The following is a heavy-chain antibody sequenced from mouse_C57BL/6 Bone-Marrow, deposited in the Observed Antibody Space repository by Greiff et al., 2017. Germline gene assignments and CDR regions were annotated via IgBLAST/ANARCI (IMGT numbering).Heavy chain of an antibody. CDR3: ATSTGRPSWYFDV. CDR2: IHPNSGST. Sequence: QVQLQQPGAELVKPGASVKLSCKASGYTFTGYWMHWVKQRPGQGLEWIGMIHPNSGSTNYYSKFKSKATLTVDKSSSTAYMQLSSLTSEDSAVYYCATSTGRPSWYFDVWGTGTTVTVSS. CDR1: GYTFTGYW. V-gene: IGHV1-64*01. J-gene: IGHJ1*03. D-gene: IGHD4-1*02.